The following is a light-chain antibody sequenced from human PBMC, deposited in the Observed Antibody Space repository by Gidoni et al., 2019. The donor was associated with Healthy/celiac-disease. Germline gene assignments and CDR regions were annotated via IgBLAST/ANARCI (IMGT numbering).Light chain of an antibody. V-gene: IGLV3-21*02. CDR2: DGS. Sequence: SYVLTQPPPVSVAPGQTARITCGGNNIGSKSVPWYQHMPGQAPVLVVYDGSDRPSGIPERFSGSNSGNTATLTISRVEAGDEADYYCQVWDSSSDHVVFGGGTKLTVL. CDR1: NIGSKS. J-gene: IGLJ2*01. CDR3: QVWDSSSDHVV.